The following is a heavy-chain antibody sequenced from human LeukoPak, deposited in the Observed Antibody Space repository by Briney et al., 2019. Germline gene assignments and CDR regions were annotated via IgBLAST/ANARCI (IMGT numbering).Heavy chain of an antibody. V-gene: IGHV4-4*07. Sequence: SETLSLTCTVSGGSISSYYWSWIRQPAGKGLEWIGRIYTSGSTNYNPSLKSRVTMSVDTSKNQFSLKLSSVTAADTAVYYCARDSYSANGDPAAFDIWGQGTMVTVSS. CDR2: IYTSGST. J-gene: IGHJ3*02. D-gene: IGHD3-10*01. CDR1: GGSISSYY. CDR3: ARDSYSANGDPAAFDI.